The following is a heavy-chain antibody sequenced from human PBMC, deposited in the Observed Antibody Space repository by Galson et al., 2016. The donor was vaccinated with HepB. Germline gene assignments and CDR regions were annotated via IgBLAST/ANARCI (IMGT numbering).Heavy chain of an antibody. CDR3: AQEVGWLRFAFGS. CDR1: GFALSSFN. V-gene: IGHV3-48*01. J-gene: IGHJ5*01. Sequence: LRLSCAASGFALSSFNMNWVRQTPGKGLEWISYISSSRNTIDYADSVKGRFTISRDDAKNSPYLQMNNLSVGDTAIYHCAQEVGWLRFAFGSWGQGTLVTVSS. D-gene: IGHD5-12*01. CDR2: ISSSRNTI.